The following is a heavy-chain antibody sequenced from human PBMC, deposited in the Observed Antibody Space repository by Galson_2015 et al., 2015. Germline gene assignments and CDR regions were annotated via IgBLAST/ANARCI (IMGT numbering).Heavy chain of an antibody. D-gene: IGHD2-2*01. CDR1: GFSLSNARMG. J-gene: IGHJ6*03. Sequence: PALVKPTQTLTLTCTVSGFSLSNARMGVSWIRQPPGKALEWLAHIFSNDEKSYSTSLKSRLTISKDTSKSQVVLTMTNMDPVDTATYYCARIVVVPVTAYYYYYYYMDVWGKGTTVTVSS. V-gene: IGHV2-26*01. CDR2: IFSNDEK. CDR3: ARIVVVPVTAYYYYYYYMDV.